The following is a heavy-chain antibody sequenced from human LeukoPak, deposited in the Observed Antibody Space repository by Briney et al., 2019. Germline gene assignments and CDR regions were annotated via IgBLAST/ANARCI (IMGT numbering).Heavy chain of an antibody. J-gene: IGHJ4*02. CDR2: ISSSSSYI. CDR3: ARPLWFGELSNNYFDY. CDR1: GFTFSIYN. Sequence: PGGSLRLSCAASGFTFSIYNMNWVRQAPGKGLEWVSSISSSSSYIYYADSVKGRFTISRDNAKNSLYLQMNSLRAEDTAVYYCARPLWFGELSNNYFDYWGQGTLVTVSS. V-gene: IGHV3-21*01. D-gene: IGHD3-10*01.